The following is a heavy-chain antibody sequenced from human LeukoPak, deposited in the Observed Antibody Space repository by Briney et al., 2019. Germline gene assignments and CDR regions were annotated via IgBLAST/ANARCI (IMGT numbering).Heavy chain of an antibody. V-gene: IGHV3-23*01. Sequence: GGSLRLSCAASGFTFSSYSMNWVRQAPGKGLEWVSGISSSGGTTYYAASVKGRFTISRDNSKNSLYLQMNSLRAEDTAVYYCTKGTTGSDYWGQGTLVTVSS. J-gene: IGHJ4*02. D-gene: IGHD7-27*01. CDR1: GFTFSSYS. CDR3: TKGTTGSDY. CDR2: ISSSGGTT.